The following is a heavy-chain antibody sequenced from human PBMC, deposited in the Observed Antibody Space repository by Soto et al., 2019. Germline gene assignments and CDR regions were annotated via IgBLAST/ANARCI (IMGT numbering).Heavy chain of an antibody. CDR3: ARGYRTVFAY. J-gene: IGHJ4*01. D-gene: IGHD3-16*02. V-gene: IGHV4-34*01. Sequence: GHCWRWIRQPPGKGLEWIGEVNHSGSTNYNPSLKSRVTISVDTSKNQFSLKLSSVTVVFMHVYDCARGYRTVFAYWG. CDR1: GHC. CDR2: VNHSGST.